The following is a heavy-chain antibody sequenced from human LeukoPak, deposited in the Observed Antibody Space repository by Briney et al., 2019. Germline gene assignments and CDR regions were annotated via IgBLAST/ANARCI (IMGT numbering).Heavy chain of an antibody. J-gene: IGHJ4*02. CDR3: ARESSNSLDY. V-gene: IGHV4-59*08. CDR2: IYYSGST. Sequence: PSETLSLTCTVSGGSISSYYWGWIRQPPGKGREWIGYIYYSGSTNYNPSLKSRVTISVDTSKNQFSLKVSSVTAADTAVYYCARESSNSLDYWGQGTLVTVSS. D-gene: IGHD4-11*01. CDR1: GGSISSYY.